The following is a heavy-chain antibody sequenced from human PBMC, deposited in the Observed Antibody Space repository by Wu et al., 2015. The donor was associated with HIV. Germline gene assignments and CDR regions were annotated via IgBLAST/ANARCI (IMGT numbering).Heavy chain of an antibody. CDR2: ISTYNGKT. J-gene: IGHJ3*02. CDR1: GYTFTTYG. CDR3: AREKTGDRNAFDI. D-gene: IGHD7-27*01. Sequence: QVQLVQSGPEVKKPGASVKVSCKTSGYTFTTYGINWVRQAPGQGPEWMGWISTYNGKTQYSQTFQGRVTLTTDTSTNTAFLDLRSLKFDDTAAYYCAREKTGDRNAFDIWGQGAMVTVSS. V-gene: IGHV1-18*01.